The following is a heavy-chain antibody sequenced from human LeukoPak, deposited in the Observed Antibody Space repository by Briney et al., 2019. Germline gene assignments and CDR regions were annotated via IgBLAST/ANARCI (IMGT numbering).Heavy chain of an antibody. Sequence: GGSLRLSCAASGFTFDDYAMHWVRQAPGKSLEWVSGISWNSGSIGYADSVKGRFTISRDNAKNSLYLQMNSLRAEDMALYYCAKAPSGSYFHDAFDIWGQGTMVTVSS. CDR3: AKAPSGSYFHDAFDI. D-gene: IGHD1-26*01. CDR1: GFTFDDYA. J-gene: IGHJ3*02. CDR2: ISWNSGSI. V-gene: IGHV3-9*03.